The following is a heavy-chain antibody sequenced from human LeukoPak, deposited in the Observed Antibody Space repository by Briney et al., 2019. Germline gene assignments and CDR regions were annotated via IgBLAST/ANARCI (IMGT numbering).Heavy chain of an antibody. CDR2: IYYGGST. CDR3: ARDMAVAGSHAFDI. CDR1: GGSISSYY. V-gene: IGHV4-59*01. D-gene: IGHD6-19*01. Sequence: SETLSLTCTVSGGSISSYYWSWIRQPPGKGLEWIGYIYYGGSTNYNPSLKSRVTISVDTSKNQFSLKLSSVTAADTAVYYCARDMAVAGSHAFDIWGQGTMVTVSS. J-gene: IGHJ3*02.